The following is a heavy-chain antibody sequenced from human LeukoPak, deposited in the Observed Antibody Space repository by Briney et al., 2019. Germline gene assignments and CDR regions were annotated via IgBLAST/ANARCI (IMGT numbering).Heavy chain of an antibody. V-gene: IGHV3-66*02. Sequence: GGSLRLSCAASGFTVSNDYMAWVRQAPGRGLEWVSLIYGDGTTFYTDSVKGRFTISRDNFKNTLYLQMSSLRPEDTALYYCARDRAGAQSWVALDPWGQGTLVTVSS. D-gene: IGHD3-10*01. CDR2: IYGDGTT. CDR1: GFTVSNDY. CDR3: ARDRAGAQSWVALDP. J-gene: IGHJ5*02.